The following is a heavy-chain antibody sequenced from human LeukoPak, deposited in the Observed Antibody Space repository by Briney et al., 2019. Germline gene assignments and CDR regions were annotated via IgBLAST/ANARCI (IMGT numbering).Heavy chain of an antibody. CDR3: ARRLDTAVASFDY. J-gene: IGHJ4*02. V-gene: IGHV4-59*08. D-gene: IGHD5-18*01. CDR1: GGSISSYY. CDR2: IHYSGST. Sequence: PSETLSLTCSVSGGSISSYYWSWIRQPPGKGLEWIAYIHYSGSTTYNPSLKSRVTTSIDTSKNQFSLKLSSVTAADTAVYYCARRLDTAVASFDYWGQGTLVTVSS.